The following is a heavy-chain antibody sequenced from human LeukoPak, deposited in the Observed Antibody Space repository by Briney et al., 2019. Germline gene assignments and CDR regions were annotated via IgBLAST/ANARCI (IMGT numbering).Heavy chain of an antibody. V-gene: IGHV3-30*02. CDR1: GFIFSSYG. J-gene: IGHJ3*02. CDR3: AKGPYGDDDAFDI. CDR2: IRYDGSNK. Sequence: GRSLRLSCAASGFIFSSYGMHWVRQAPGKGLEWVAFIRYDGSNKYYAGSVKGRFTISRDNSKNTLYLQMNSLRAEDTAVYYCAKGPYGDDDAFDIWGQGTMVTVSS. D-gene: IGHD4-17*01.